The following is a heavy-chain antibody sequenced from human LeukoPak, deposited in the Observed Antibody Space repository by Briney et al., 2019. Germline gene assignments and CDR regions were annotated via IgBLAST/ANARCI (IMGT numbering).Heavy chain of an antibody. D-gene: IGHD1-1*01. V-gene: IGHV3-48*03. Sequence: GGSLRLSCTASGFTFSSYEMNWVRQAPGKGLEWVSYISSSGTTIYYADSVKGRFTISRDNAKITLSLQMNSLRAEDTALYYCARGVPGDYWGQGTLVTVSS. CDR2: ISSSGTTI. CDR3: ARGVPGDY. CDR1: GFTFSSYE. J-gene: IGHJ4*02.